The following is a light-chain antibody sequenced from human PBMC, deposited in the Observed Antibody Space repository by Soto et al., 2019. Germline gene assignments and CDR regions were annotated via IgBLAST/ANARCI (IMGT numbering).Light chain of an antibody. Sequence: DIQITQSPSTLSGSVGDRVTITCRASQTISSWLAWYQQKPGKAPKLLIYKASTLKSGVPSRFSGSGSGTEFTLTISSLQPDDSATYYCQQYNTFLTFGGGTKVDIK. CDR2: KAS. J-gene: IGKJ4*01. V-gene: IGKV1-5*03. CDR3: QQYNTFLT. CDR1: QTISSW.